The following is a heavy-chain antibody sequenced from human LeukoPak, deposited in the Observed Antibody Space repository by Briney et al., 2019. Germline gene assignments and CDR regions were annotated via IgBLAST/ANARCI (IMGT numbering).Heavy chain of an antibody. CDR2: INPSGGST. Sequence: GASVKVSCKASGYTFTSYYMHWVRQAPGQGLEWMGIINPSGGSTSYAQKFQGRVTMTRDTSTSTVYMELSRLRSEDTAVYYCARDAGYSYGTYYFDYWGQGTLVTVSS. CDR1: GYTFTSYY. CDR3: ARDAGYSYGTYYFDY. J-gene: IGHJ4*02. D-gene: IGHD5-18*01. V-gene: IGHV1-46*01.